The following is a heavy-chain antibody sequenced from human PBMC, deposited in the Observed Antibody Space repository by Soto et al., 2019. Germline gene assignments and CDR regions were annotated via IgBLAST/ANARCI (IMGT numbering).Heavy chain of an antibody. Sequence: SVKVSCKASGGTFSSYALSWVRQAHGQGLEWMGGFIPIFGTANYAQKFQGRVTITAAESTSTAYMELSSLRSEDTAVYYCARHVPAAGYYYGMDVWGQGTTVTVSS. D-gene: IGHD2-2*01. CDR1: GGTFSSYA. CDR3: ARHVPAAGYYYGMDV. J-gene: IGHJ6*02. CDR2: FIPIFGTA. V-gene: IGHV1-69*13.